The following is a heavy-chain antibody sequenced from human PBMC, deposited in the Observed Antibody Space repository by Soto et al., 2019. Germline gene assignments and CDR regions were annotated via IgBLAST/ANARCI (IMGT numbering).Heavy chain of an antibody. Sequence: GGSLRLSCAASYITFSCYSKNWVRQAPGKGLEWISYMSSSSRTIYYAEYVKGRFTISRDNAKNSLYLQMNSLRAEDTAVYYCARDFSHFDYWGQGTLVTVSS. J-gene: IGHJ4*02. CDR3: ARDFSHFDY. CDR1: YITFSCYS. CDR2: MSSSSRTI. V-gene: IGHV3-48*01. D-gene: IGHD3-3*01.